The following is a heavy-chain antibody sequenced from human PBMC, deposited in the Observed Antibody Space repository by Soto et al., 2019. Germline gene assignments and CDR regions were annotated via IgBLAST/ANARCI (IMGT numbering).Heavy chain of an antibody. CDR1: GGSISSYY. Sequence: SETLSLTCTVSGGSISSYYWSWIRQPPGKGLEWIGYIYYSGSTNYNPSLKSRVTISVDTSKNQFSLKLSSVTAADTAVYYCARAYCSSTSCMHFDYWGQGTLVTVSS. D-gene: IGHD2-2*01. CDR3: ARAYCSSTSCMHFDY. CDR2: IYYSGST. J-gene: IGHJ4*02. V-gene: IGHV4-59*01.